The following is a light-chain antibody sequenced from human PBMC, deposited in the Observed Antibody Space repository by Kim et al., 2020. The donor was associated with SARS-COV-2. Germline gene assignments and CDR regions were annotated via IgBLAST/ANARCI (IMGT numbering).Light chain of an antibody. CDR1: HDISSY. J-gene: IGKJ5*01. Sequence: IQLTQSPSSLSASVGDRVTITCRASHDISSYLAWYQQKPGTAPNLLISAASTLHSGVTSRFSGSGSGTDFTLTITGLQPEDFATYYYQELNSFPPFGQGTRLEIK. CDR3: QELNSFPP. V-gene: IGKV1-9*01. CDR2: AAS.